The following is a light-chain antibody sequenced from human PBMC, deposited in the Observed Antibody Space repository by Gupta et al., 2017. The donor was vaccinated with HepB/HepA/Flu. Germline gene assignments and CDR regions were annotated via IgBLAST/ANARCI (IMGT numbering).Light chain of an antibody. CDR1: TSDVGVYNY. J-gene: IGLJ2*01. V-gene: IGLV2-14*03. Sequence: QSALTQPASVSGSPGQSITISCTGTTSDVGVYNYVSWYQQHPGKAPTLIIYDVSKRPSGVSNRFSGSKSGNTASLTISGLQAEDEADYYCNSYTSRINLFGGGTKLTVL. CDR3: NSYTSRINL. CDR2: DVS.